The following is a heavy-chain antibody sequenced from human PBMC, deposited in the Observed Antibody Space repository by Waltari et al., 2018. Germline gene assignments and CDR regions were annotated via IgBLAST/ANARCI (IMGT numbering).Heavy chain of an antibody. CDR3: AKGIRYFDWLLYYMDV. V-gene: IGHV3-23*03. J-gene: IGHJ6*03. CDR2: IYSGGSST. Sequence: EVQLLESGGGLVQPGGSLRLSCAASGFTFRSYAMSWVRQAPGKGLEWVAVIYSGGSSTYYADSVKGRVTISRDNSKNTLYLQMNSLRAEDTAVYYCAKGIRYFDWLLYYMDVWGKGTTVTVSS. CDR1: GFTFRSYA. D-gene: IGHD3-9*01.